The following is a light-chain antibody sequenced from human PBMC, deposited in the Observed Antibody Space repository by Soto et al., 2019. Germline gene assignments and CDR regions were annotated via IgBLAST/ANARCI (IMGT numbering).Light chain of an antibody. CDR3: SSYASSNTLL. CDR2: DVS. J-gene: IGLJ2*01. V-gene: IGLV2-14*01. CDR1: TSDVGDYNF. Sequence: QSVLTQPAYVSGSPGQLITISCTGTTSDVGDYNFVSWYQQHPGKAPKLMIYDVSSRPSGVSHRFSGSKSGNTASPTISGIQAEDEADYYCSSYASSNTLLFGGGTKLTVL.